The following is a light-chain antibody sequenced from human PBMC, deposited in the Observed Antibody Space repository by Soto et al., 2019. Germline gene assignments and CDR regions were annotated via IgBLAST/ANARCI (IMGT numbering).Light chain of an antibody. CDR3: SSYRSSSTYVV. CDR1: SSDVGGYNY. CDR2: AVS. V-gene: IGLV2-14*01. J-gene: IGLJ2*01. Sequence: QSALTQPDSVSGSPGQSINISCTGTSSDVGGYNYVSWYQQHPGKAPKLMIYAVSNRPSGISNRFSGSKSGNTASLTISGLQAEYEADYYCSSYRSSSTYVVFGGGTKLTVL.